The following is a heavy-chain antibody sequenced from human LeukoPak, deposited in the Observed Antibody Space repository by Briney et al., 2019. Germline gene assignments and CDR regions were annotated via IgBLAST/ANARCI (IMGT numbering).Heavy chain of an antibody. CDR1: GFAFGTYW. Sequence: PGGSLRLSCTASGFAFGTYWMFWVRQAPGKGLVWVSQINPEGASTTYGDPAKGRFTASRDNAKNALHLQMNSLRGDDTAVYYCARGTAITAGIDFWGQGTLVTVSS. CDR3: ARGTAITAGIDF. V-gene: IGHV3-74*01. J-gene: IGHJ4*02. D-gene: IGHD6-19*01. CDR2: INPEGAST.